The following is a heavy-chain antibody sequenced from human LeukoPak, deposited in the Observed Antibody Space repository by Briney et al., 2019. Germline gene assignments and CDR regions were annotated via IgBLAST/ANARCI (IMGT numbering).Heavy chain of an antibody. CDR1: GYTFTSYG. J-gene: IGHJ4*02. CDR3: ARDLYCGGDCYPGYFDY. CDR2: ISAYNGNT. D-gene: IGHD2-21*02. V-gene: IGHV1-18*01. Sequence: ASVKVSCKASGYTFTSYGISWVRQAPGQGLEWMGWISAYNGNTNYAQKLQGRVTMTTDTSTSTAYMELRSLRSDDTAVYYCARDLYCGGDCYPGYFDYWGQGTLVTVSS.